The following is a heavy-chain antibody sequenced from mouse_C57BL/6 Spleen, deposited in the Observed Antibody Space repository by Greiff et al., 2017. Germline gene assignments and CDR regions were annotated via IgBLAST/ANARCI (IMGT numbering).Heavy chain of an antibody. CDR1: GYAFSSYW. V-gene: IGHV1-80*01. D-gene: IGHD2-9*01. Sequence: VQLQQSGAELVKPGASVKISCKASGYAFSSYWMNWVKQRPGKGLEWIGQIYPGDGDTNYNGKFKGKATLTADKSSSTAYMQLSSLTSEDSAVYFCARLPSYGYDGDWYFDVWGTGTTVTVSS. CDR2: IYPGDGDT. CDR3: ARLPSYGYDGDWYFDV. J-gene: IGHJ1*03.